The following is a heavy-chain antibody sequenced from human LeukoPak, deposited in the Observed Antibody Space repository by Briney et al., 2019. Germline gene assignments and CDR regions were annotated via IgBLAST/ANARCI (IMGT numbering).Heavy chain of an antibody. CDR1: GFTFSSCW. Sequence: GGSLRLSCAASGFTFSSCWMHWVRQAPGKGLVWVSRNNDDGSSTNYADSVKGRFTISRDNSKNTLYLQMNSLRAEDTAVYYCAKGLNVGARFDPWGQGTLVTVSS. J-gene: IGHJ5*02. D-gene: IGHD4-17*01. CDR2: NNDDGSST. V-gene: IGHV3-74*01. CDR3: AKGLNVGARFDP.